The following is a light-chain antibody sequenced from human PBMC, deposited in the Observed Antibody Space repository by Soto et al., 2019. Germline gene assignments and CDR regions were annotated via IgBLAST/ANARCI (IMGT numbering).Light chain of an antibody. CDR1: RSVSSY. V-gene: IGKV3-11*01. J-gene: IGKJ4*01. CDR3: QHRSDWPPRLT. Sequence: EIVLTQSPATLSLSPGERATLSCVASRSVSSYLAWYQQKPGQAPRLLIYDASYRATGSPARFSGSGSGTDFTLTNSSLEPQDFAGYYCQHRSDWPPRLTFRGGTKVEIK. CDR2: DAS.